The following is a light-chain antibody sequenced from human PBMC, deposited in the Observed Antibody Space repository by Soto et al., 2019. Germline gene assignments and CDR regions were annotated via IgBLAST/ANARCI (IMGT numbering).Light chain of an antibody. J-gene: IGKJ1*01. Sequence: DIVMTQSPDSLAVSLGERATINCKSSQSVLYSSNNKKYLAWYQQKPGQPPKLLIYWASTRESGVPDRFSGRGSGTDFALTISSLQAEDVAVYYCQQYYDTPQNFGQGTKVEIK. V-gene: IGKV4-1*01. CDR2: WAS. CDR1: QSVLYSSNNKKY. CDR3: QQYYDTPQN.